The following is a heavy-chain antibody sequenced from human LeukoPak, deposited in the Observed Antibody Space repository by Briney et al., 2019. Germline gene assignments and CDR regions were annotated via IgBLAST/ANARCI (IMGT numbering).Heavy chain of an antibody. J-gene: IGHJ4*02. CDR3: ARDGPAAGLYFDY. CDR2: IKQDGSEK. Sequence: PGGSLRLPCAASGFTFSSYWMNWVRQAPGKGLEWVASIKQDGSEKYYVDSVKGRFTISRDNAKNSLYLQMNSLRAEDTAIYYCARDGPAAGLYFDYWGQGTLVTVSS. CDR1: GFTFSSYW. V-gene: IGHV3-7*03. D-gene: IGHD6-13*01.